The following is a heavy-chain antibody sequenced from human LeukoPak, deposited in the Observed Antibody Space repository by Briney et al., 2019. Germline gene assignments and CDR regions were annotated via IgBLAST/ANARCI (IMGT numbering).Heavy chain of an antibody. D-gene: IGHD3-22*01. CDR3: AKDRGYYDTSGLDY. Sequence: GGSLRLSYAASGFSFSSYAMSWVRQAPAKGLEWVSAISGSGGRTYYADSVKGRFTISRDNSKNTLYLQMNSLRAEDTAVYYCAKDRGYYDTSGLDYWGQGTLVTVSS. CDR1: GFSFSSYA. J-gene: IGHJ4*02. V-gene: IGHV3-23*01. CDR2: ISGSGGRT.